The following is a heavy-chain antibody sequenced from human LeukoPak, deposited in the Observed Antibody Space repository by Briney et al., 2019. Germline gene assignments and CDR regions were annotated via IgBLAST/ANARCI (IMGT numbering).Heavy chain of an antibody. D-gene: IGHD3-9*01. CDR3: ATGGRDVLTGYSNWFDP. J-gene: IGHJ5*02. CDR2: INPSGGST. CDR1: GYTFTSYY. V-gene: IGHV1-46*01. Sequence: ASVKVSCKASGYTFTSYYMHWVRQAPGQGLEWMGIINPSGGSTSYAQKFQGGVTMTRDTSTSTVYMELSSLRSEDTAVYYCATGGRDVLTGYSNWFDPWGQGTLVTVSS.